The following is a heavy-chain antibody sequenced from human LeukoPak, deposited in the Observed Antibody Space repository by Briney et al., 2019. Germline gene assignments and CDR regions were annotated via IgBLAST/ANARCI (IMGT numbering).Heavy chain of an antibody. CDR1: GFIFSTYW. Sequence: GGSLRLSCAASGFIFSTYWMTWVRQAPGKGLEWVANIKQDGSVKYCVDSVKGRLTISRDNAKNSLYLQMNSLRAEDTAVYYCVRHPSARFDYWGQGTLVTVSS. D-gene: IGHD1-26*01. CDR2: IKQDGSVK. J-gene: IGHJ4*02. V-gene: IGHV3-7*04. CDR3: VRHPSARFDY.